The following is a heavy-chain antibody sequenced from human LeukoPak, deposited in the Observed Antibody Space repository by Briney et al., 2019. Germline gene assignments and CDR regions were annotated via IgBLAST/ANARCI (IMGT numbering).Heavy chain of an antibody. Sequence: PGGSLRLSCAASGFTFSSYNMNWVRQAPGKGLEWVSSISTSSDYIYYADSVKGRFTISRDDAKNTLYLQMNSLRAEDTAVYYCVRGGESTWSWGQGTLVTVSS. CDR2: ISTSSDYI. J-gene: IGHJ5*02. CDR3: VRGGESTWS. D-gene: IGHD2-15*01. V-gene: IGHV3-21*01. CDR1: GFTFSSYN.